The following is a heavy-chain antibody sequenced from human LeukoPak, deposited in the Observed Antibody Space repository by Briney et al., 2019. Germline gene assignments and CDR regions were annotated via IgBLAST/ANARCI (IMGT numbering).Heavy chain of an antibody. J-gene: IGHJ3*02. Sequence: QPGRSLRLSCAASGFTFSSYGMHWVRQAPGKGLEWVAVIWYDGSNKCYADSVKGRFTISRDNSKNTLYLQMNSLRAEDTAVYYCAKSTLNYYDSSGHDAFDIWGQGTMVTVSS. CDR2: IWYDGSNK. V-gene: IGHV3-33*06. D-gene: IGHD3-22*01. CDR1: GFTFSSYG. CDR3: AKSTLNYYDSSGHDAFDI.